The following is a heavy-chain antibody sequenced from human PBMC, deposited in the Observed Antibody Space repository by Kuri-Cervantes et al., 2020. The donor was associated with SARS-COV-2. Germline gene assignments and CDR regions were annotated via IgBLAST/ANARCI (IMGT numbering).Heavy chain of an antibody. Sequence: GGSLRLSCAASGFTFSGHWIHWVRQAPGKGLVWVSRINPDGSYTNNADSVKGRFTLSRDNAKNMLFLQMNSLRAEDTAVYYCARLSIYDSSGYTDDYWGQGTLVTVSS. CDR2: INPDGSYT. D-gene: IGHD3-22*01. V-gene: IGHV3-74*01. J-gene: IGHJ4*02. CDR1: GFTFSGHW. CDR3: ARLSIYDSSGYTDDY.